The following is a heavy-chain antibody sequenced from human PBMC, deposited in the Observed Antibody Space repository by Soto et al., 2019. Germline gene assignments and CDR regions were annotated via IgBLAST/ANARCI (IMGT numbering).Heavy chain of an antibody. CDR1: GYTFTSYD. CDR2: MNPNSGNT. J-gene: IGHJ6*02. V-gene: IGHV1-8*01. Sequence: QVQLVQSGAEVKKPGASVKVSCKASGYTFTSYDINWVRQATGQGLEWMGWMNPNSGNTGYAQKFQGRVTMTRNTSISTAYMELSRLRSEDPAVYYCARGGTVTTYYYYYYGMDVWGQGTTVTVSS. D-gene: IGHD4-17*01. CDR3: ARGGTVTTYYYYYYGMDV.